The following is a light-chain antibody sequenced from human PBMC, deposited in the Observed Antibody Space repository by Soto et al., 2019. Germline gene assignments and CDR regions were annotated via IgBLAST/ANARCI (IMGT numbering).Light chain of an antibody. CDR1: QSVLYSSNNKNY. CDR3: QQSYSTLIT. V-gene: IGKV4-1*01. CDR2: WAS. J-gene: IGKJ5*01. Sequence: DIVMTHSPDSLAVSLGERATINCKSRQSVLYSSNNKNYLAWYQQKPGQPPKLLIYWASTRESGVPSRFSGSGSGTDFTLTISSLQPEDFATYYCQQSYSTLITFGQGTRLEIK.